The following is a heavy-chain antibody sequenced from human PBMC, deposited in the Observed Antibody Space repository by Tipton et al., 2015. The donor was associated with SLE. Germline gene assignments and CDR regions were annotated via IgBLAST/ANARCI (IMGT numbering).Heavy chain of an antibody. CDR2: ISSSSSYI. J-gene: IGHJ6*03. CDR1: GFTFSSYS. D-gene: IGHD6-13*01. Sequence: SLRLSCAASGFTFSSYSMKWVRQAPGKGLEWVSSISSSSSYIYYAGSVKGRFTISRDNAKNSLYLQMNSLRAEDTAVYYCARDPVGSSSCYGYYYYMDVWGKGTTVTVSS. V-gene: IGHV3-21*01. CDR3: ARDPVGSSSCYGYYYYMDV.